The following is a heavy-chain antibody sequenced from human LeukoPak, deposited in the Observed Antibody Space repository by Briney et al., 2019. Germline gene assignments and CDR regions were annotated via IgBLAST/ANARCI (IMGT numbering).Heavy chain of an antibody. J-gene: IGHJ1*01. D-gene: IGHD3-10*01. V-gene: IGHV1-24*01. CDR3: ARDLSNWVVRGVTDEYFQH. CDR2: FDPEDGET. Sequence: ASVKVSCKVSGYTLTELSMHWVRQAPGKGLEWMGGFDPEDGETVYAQKFQGRVTITADKSTSTAYMELSSLRSEDTAVYYCARDLSNWVVRGVTDEYFQHWGQGTLVTVSS. CDR1: GYTLTELS.